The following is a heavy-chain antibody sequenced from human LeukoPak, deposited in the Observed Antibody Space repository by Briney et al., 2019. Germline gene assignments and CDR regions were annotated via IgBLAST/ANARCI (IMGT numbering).Heavy chain of an antibody. J-gene: IGHJ4*02. Sequence: SETLSLTCAVSGHSISSGYYWGWVRQSPGKGLEWIGNTYRSGTSYYNPSLKSRVTISVDTSKNQFSLTLSSVTAADTALYYCARKYGSNAGYFDYWGQGALVTVSS. D-gene: IGHD4-23*01. CDR1: GHSISSGYY. CDR3: ARKYGSNAGYFDY. CDR2: TYRSGTS. V-gene: IGHV4-38-2*01.